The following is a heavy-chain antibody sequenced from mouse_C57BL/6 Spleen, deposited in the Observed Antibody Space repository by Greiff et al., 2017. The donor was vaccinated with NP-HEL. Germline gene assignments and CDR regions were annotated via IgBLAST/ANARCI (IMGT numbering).Heavy chain of an antibody. CDR1: GFSLTSYG. CDR3: ARNDGYYEDAMDY. D-gene: IGHD2-3*01. V-gene: IGHV2-2*01. J-gene: IGHJ4*01. Sequence: QVQLKESGPGLVQPSQSLSITCTVSGFSLTSYGVHWVRQSPGKGLEWLGVIWSGGSTDYNAAFISRLSISKDNSKSQVFFKMNSLQADDTAIYYCARNDGYYEDAMDYWGQGTSVTVSS. CDR2: IWSGGST.